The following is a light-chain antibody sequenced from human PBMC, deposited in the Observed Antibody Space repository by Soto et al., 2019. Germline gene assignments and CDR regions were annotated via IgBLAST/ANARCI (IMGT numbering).Light chain of an antibody. J-gene: IGLJ2*01. Sequence: QSVLTQPPSVSGAPGQRVTISCTGSSSNIGAGYDVHWYQQLPGTAPKLLIYDNTNRPSGVPDRFSGSKSGTSASLAITGLQAEDEADYYCQSYDSSLSRSVFGGGTKLTVL. CDR3: QSYDSSLSRSV. V-gene: IGLV1-40*01. CDR2: DNT. CDR1: SSNIGAGYD.